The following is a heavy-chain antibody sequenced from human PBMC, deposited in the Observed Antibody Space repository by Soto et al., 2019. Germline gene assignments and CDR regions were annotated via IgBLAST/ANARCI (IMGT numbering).Heavy chain of an antibody. CDR3: ARDIVTPPDYYDSSGYALVYFDY. CDR2: IYHSGST. CDR1: CYSISSGYY. V-gene: IGHV4-38-2*02. J-gene: IGHJ4*02. D-gene: IGHD3-22*01. Sequence: SETLSLTCAVSCYSISSGYYWGWIRQPPGKGLEWIGSIYHSGSTYYNPSLKSRVTISVDTSKNQSSLKLSSVTAADTAVYYCARDIVTPPDYYDSSGYALVYFDYWGQGTLVTVSS.